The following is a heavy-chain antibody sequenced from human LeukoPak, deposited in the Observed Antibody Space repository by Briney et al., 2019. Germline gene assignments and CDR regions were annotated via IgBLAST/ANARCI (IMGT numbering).Heavy chain of an antibody. CDR1: GGSISNSNYY. Sequence: PSETLSLTCTVSGGSISNSNYYWGWIRQPPGKGLEWIGSIYYSGSTYYNPSLKSRVTISVDTSKNQFSLKLSSVTAADTAVYYCARADFQKVPAAIEYFDYWGQGTLVTVSS. CDR3: ARADFQKVPAAIEYFDY. CDR2: IYYSGST. V-gene: IGHV4-39*01. J-gene: IGHJ4*02. D-gene: IGHD2-2*01.